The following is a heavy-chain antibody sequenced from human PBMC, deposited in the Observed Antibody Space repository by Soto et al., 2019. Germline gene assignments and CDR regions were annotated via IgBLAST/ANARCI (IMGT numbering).Heavy chain of an antibody. Sequence: EVQLVESGGGLIQPGGSLRLSCAVSGFTVSNNYMSWVRQAPGKGLEGVSVIYSGGYTAYGDSVKGRFTISRDNSKNTLFPQLKTLGAANPAVYYCGTPPGGGGYWGQGTLVTVSS. CDR3: GTPPGGGGY. CDR2: IYSGGYT. D-gene: IGHD3-10*01. V-gene: IGHV3-53*01. CDR1: GFTVSNNY. J-gene: IGHJ4*02.